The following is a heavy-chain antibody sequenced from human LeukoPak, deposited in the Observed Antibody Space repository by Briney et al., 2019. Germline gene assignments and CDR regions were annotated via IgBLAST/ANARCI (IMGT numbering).Heavy chain of an antibody. CDR1: GYTFTGYY. Sequence: ASVKVSCKASGYTFTGYYMHWVRQAPGQGLEWMGWINPNSGGTNYAQKFQGRVTMTRDTSISTAYMELSRLRSDDTAVYYCARDKIPDCSSTSCFPLVNWFDPRGQGTLVTVYS. CDR2: INPNSGGT. J-gene: IGHJ5*02. CDR3: ARDKIPDCSSTSCFPLVNWFDP. V-gene: IGHV1-2*02. D-gene: IGHD2-2*01.